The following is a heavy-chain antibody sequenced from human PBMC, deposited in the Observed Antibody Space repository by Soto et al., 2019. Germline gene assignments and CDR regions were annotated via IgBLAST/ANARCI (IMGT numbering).Heavy chain of an antibody. CDR3: AGKGITRNWFDP. CDR1: GYTFTSYA. J-gene: IGHJ5*02. Sequence: QVQLVQSGAEVKKPGASVKVSCKASGYTFTSYAMHWVRQAPGQRLEWMGWINAGNGNTKYSQKFQGRVTITRDTSASTAYMEVSSLRAGDTAGYYCAGKGITRNWFDPWGQGTLVTVSS. V-gene: IGHV1-3*01. CDR2: INAGNGNT. D-gene: IGHD3-16*01.